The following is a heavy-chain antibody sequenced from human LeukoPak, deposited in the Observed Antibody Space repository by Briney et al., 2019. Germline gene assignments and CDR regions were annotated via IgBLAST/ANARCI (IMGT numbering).Heavy chain of an antibody. J-gene: IGHJ4*02. CDR1: GGSISSSSYY. Sequence: SETLSLTCTVSGGSISSSSYYWGWIRQPPGKGLEWIGSIYSSGSTSYNPSLKSRITISVDTSKNQFSLMLSSVTAADTAVYYCARDRPFTYYYGSGNFLPPFDYWGQGTLVAVPS. CDR3: ARDRPFTYYYGSGNFLPPFDY. V-gene: IGHV4-39*07. CDR2: IYSSGST. D-gene: IGHD3-10*01.